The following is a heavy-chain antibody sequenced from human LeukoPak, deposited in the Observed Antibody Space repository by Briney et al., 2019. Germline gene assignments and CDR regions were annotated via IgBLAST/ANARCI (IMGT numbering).Heavy chain of an antibody. CDR3: ARARRPMDSSGYYYFDY. V-gene: IGHV1-18*04. Sequence: GASVKVSCKASGYTFTSYGISWVRQAPGQGLEWMGWISAYNGNTNYAQKLQGRVTMTTDTSTSTAYMELRSLRSDDTAVYYCARARRPMDSSGYYYFDYWGQGTLVTVSS. CDR1: GYTFTSYG. CDR2: ISAYNGNT. J-gene: IGHJ4*02. D-gene: IGHD3-22*01.